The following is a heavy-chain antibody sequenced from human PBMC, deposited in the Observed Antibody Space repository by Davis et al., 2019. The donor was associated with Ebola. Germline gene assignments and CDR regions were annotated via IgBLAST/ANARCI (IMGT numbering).Heavy chain of an antibody. CDR3: AREHGSYNGMDV. CDR1: GGPISSYY. J-gene: IGHJ6*02. D-gene: IGHD2-21*01. Sequence: SETLSLTCTVSGGPISSYYWSWIRQPPGQGLEWIGYIYYSGSTNYNPSLKSRVNIAVDTSKNQFSLKLSSVTAADTAVYYCAREHGSYNGMDVWGQGTTVTVSS. V-gene: IGHV4-59*01. CDR2: IYYSGST.